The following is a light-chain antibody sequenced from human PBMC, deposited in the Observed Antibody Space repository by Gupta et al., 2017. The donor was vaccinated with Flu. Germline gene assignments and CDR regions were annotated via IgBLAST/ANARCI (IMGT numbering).Light chain of an antibody. Sequence: CSGKRLGDRYVSWFQQRPGQSPVVVIYHDNQWPSGIPGRFSGSNSGNTGTLTITRTQATDEADYYCQAWDNSAVVFGGGTKLTVL. CDR3: QAWDNSAVV. CDR2: HDN. V-gene: IGLV3-1*01. J-gene: IGLJ3*02. CDR1: RLGDRY.